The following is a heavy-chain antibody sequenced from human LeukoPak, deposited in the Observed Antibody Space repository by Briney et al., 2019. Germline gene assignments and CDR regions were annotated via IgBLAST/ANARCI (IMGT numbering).Heavy chain of an antibody. CDR2: IKQDGSEK. J-gene: IGHJ3*02. CDR1: GFTFSSYW. Sequence: GGSLRLSCVASGFTFSSYWMSWVHQAPGKGLEWVANIKQDGSEKYYVDSVKGRFTISRDNAKNSLYLQMNSLRAEDTAVYYCARGRDYGSGSNGAFDIWGQGTMVTVSS. CDR3: ARGRDYGSGSNGAFDI. V-gene: IGHV3-7*01. D-gene: IGHD3-10*01.